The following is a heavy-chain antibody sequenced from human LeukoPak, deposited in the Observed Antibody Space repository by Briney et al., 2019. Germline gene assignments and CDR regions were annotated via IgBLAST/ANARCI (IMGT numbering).Heavy chain of an antibody. Sequence: SETLSLTCTVSGGSISSYYWSWIRQPPGKGLEWIGYIYYSGSTNYNPSLKSRVTISVDTSKNQFSLKLSPVTAADTAVYYCARARVYDSSGFDYWGQGTLVTVSS. CDR2: IYYSGST. CDR3: ARARVYDSSGFDY. V-gene: IGHV4-59*08. CDR1: GGSISSYY. J-gene: IGHJ4*02. D-gene: IGHD3-22*01.